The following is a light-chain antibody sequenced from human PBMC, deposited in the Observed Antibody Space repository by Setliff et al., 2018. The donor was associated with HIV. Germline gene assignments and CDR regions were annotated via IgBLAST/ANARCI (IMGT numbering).Light chain of an antibody. CDR3: SSYTSSSPLYV. V-gene: IGLV2-14*01. CDR2: EVS. J-gene: IGLJ1*01. Sequence: QSVLTQPASVSGSPGQSITISCTGTSSDVGGYNYASWYQQHPGKAPKLMIYEVSNRPSGVSDRFSGSKSGNTASLTISGLQTVDEADYFCSSYTSSSPLYVFGTGTKGTVL. CDR1: SSDVGGYNY.